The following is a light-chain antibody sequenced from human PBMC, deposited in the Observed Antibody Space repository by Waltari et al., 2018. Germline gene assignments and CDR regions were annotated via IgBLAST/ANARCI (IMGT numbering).Light chain of an antibody. Sequence: DIVMTQSPDSLAVSLGERATINCKSSQSVLFSSNHNNYLAWYQLKPGQTPKLPLYWASIRQSGVPYRFSGSGSATDFTLTISSLQAEDVAVYFCLQYYSRPYTFGQGTKLELK. J-gene: IGKJ2*01. CDR3: LQYYSRPYT. V-gene: IGKV4-1*01. CDR1: QSVLFSSNHNNY. CDR2: WAS.